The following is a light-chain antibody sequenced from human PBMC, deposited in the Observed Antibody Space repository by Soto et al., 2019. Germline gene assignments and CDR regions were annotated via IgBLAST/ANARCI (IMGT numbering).Light chain of an antibody. V-gene: IGKV1-39*01. CDR2: AAS. CDR1: QSISSY. CDR3: QQSYSTPRT. Sequence: IQMTQSPSSLSASVGDRVTMTFRASQSISSYLNWYQQKPGKAPKLLIYAASSLQSGVPSRFSGSGSGTDFTLTISSLQPEDFATYYCQQSYSTPRTFGQGTKVDIK. J-gene: IGKJ1*01.